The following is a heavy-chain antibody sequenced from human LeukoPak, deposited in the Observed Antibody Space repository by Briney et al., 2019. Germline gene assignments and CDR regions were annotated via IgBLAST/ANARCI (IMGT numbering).Heavy chain of an antibody. CDR1: GFTVSSNY. D-gene: IGHD3-22*01. J-gene: IGHJ4*02. CDR2: IYSGGST. V-gene: IGHV3-53*01. CDR3: AREDYYDSSGYFGY. Sequence: GGSLRLSCAASGFTVSSNYLSWVRQAPGKGLEWVSVIYSGGSTYYADSVKGRFTISRDNSKDTLYLQMNSLRAEDTAVYYCAREDYYDSSGYFGYWGQGTLVTVSS.